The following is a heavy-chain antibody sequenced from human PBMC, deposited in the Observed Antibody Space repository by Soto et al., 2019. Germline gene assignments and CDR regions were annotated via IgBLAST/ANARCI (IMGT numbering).Heavy chain of an antibody. D-gene: IGHD4-17*01. V-gene: IGHV1-24*01. CDR2: FDPEDGET. Sequence: ASVKVSCKVAGYTLTELSMHWVRQAPGKGLEWMGGFDPEDGETIYAQKFQGRVTMTADTSTNTAYMELRSLRSDDTAVYYCARGDEDYSDVAVYWGQGTPVTVSA. J-gene: IGHJ4*02. CDR1: GYTLTELS. CDR3: ARGDEDYSDVAVY.